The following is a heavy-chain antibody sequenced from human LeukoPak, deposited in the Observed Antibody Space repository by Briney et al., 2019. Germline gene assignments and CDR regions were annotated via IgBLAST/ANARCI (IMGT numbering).Heavy chain of an antibody. CDR2: IRYDGSNK. CDR3: AKAGDFWSDESYFDY. CDR1: GLTFSSYG. J-gene: IGHJ4*02. V-gene: IGHV3-30*02. D-gene: IGHD3-3*01. Sequence: PGGSLRLSCAASGLTFSSYGMHWVRKAPGKGLEWVAFIRYDGSNKYYADSVKGRFTISRDNSKNTLYLQMNSQRAEDTAVYYCAKAGDFWSDESYFDYWGQGTLVTVSS.